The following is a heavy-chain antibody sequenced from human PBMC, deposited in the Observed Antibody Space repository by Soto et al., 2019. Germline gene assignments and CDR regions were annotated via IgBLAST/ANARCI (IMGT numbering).Heavy chain of an antibody. V-gene: IGHV3-21*01. CDR3: ARGRSSGWYFGY. Sequence: GGALRLSCAASGFTFSSYSMNWFRQAPGKGLEWVSSISSSSSYIYYADSVKGRFTISRDNAKNSLYLQMNSLRAEDTAVYYCARGRSSGWYFGYWGQGTLVTVSS. CDR1: GFTFSSYS. CDR2: ISSSSSYI. D-gene: IGHD6-19*01. J-gene: IGHJ4*02.